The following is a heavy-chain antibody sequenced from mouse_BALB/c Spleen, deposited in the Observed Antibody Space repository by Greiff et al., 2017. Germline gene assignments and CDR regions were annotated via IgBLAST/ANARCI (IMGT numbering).Heavy chain of an antibody. CDR3: ARHNYGSSYRRYFDV. Sequence: EVMLVESGGGLVKPGGSLKLSCAASGFTFSSYGMSWVRQTPDKRLEWVATISSGGSYTYYPDSVKGRFTISRDNAKNTLYLQMSSLKSEDTAMYYCARHNYGSSYRRYFDVWGAGTTVTVSS. V-gene: IGHV5-6*03. J-gene: IGHJ1*01. D-gene: IGHD1-1*01. CDR2: ISSGGSYT. CDR1: GFTFSSYG.